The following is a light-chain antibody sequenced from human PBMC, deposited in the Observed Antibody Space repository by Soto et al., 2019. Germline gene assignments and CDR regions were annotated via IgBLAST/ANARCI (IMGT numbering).Light chain of an antibody. CDR2: GNS. J-gene: IGLJ1*01. CDR3: QSYDGSLSGSKV. V-gene: IGLV1-40*01. Sequence: SVLTQPPSVTGAPGQRVTISCTGGSSNIGAGYDVHWYQQLPGTAPKLLIYGNSNRPSGVPDRFSGSKSGTSASLAITGLQAEDEADYYCQSYDGSLSGSKVFGTGTKVTVL. CDR1: SSNIGAGYD.